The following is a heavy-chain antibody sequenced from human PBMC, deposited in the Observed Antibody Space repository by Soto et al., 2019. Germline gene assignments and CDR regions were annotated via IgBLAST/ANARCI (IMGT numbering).Heavy chain of an antibody. J-gene: IGHJ6*02. Sequence: SETLSLTCAVSGGSISSSNWWSWVRQPPGKGLEWIGEIYHSGSTNYNPYLKSRVAISVDKSKNQFSLKLSSVTAADTAVYYCARGGRYSYGRWGMDVWGQGTTVTVSS. CDR3: ARGGRYSYGRWGMDV. D-gene: IGHD5-18*01. CDR2: IYHSGST. CDR1: GGSISSSNW. V-gene: IGHV4-4*02.